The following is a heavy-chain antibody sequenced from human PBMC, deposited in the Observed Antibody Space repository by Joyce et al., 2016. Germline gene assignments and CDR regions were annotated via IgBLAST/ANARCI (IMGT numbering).Heavy chain of an antibody. D-gene: IGHD3-16*01. Sequence: QLVESGGGVVKPGGSLRLSCEASGSTFSTSGMSWFRQAPGKGLGWVAAFSDTSYYICHAETVSGRFTVSRDNAKKTLYLQMNSLRAEDSAVFYCARGGISYYYAMDVWGQGTTVTVSS. CDR1: GSTFSTSG. J-gene: IGHJ6*02. CDR2: FSDTSYYI. CDR3: ARGGISYYYAMDV. V-gene: IGHV3-21*01.